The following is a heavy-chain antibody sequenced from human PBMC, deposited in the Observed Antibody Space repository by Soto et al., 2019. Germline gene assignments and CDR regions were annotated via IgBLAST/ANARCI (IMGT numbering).Heavy chain of an antibody. CDR1: GFTFSSYG. Sequence: GGSLRLSCAASGFTFSSYGMHWVRQAPGKGLEWVAVIWYDGSNKYYADSVKGRFTISRDNSKNTLYLQMNSLRAEDTAVYYCARDQPSPPAEYYYYGMDVWGQGTTVTVSS. D-gene: IGHD2-2*01. CDR3: ARDQPSPPAEYYYYGMDV. J-gene: IGHJ6*02. V-gene: IGHV3-33*01. CDR2: IWYDGSNK.